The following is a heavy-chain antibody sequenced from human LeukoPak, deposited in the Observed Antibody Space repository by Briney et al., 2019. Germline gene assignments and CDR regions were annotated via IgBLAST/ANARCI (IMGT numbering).Heavy chain of an antibody. CDR3: ATTDQPATHYYDSSGYYYGNDY. Sequence: GASVKVSCKASGYTFTGYYMHWVRQAPGQGLEWMGWINPNSGGTNYAQKFQGRVTMARDTSISTAYMELSRLRSDDTAVYYCATTDQPATHYYDSSGYYYGNDYWGQGTLVTVSS. CDR1: GYTFTGYY. V-gene: IGHV1-2*02. D-gene: IGHD3-22*01. J-gene: IGHJ4*02. CDR2: INPNSGGT.